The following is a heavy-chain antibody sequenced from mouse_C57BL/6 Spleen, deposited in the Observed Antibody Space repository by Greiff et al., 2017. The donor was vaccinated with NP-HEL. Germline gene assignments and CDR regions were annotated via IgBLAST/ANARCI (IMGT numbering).Heavy chain of an antibody. V-gene: IGHV3-6*01. J-gene: IGHJ3*01. CDR1: GYSITSGYY. CDR2: ISYDGSN. D-gene: IGHD2-1*01. CDR3: ARDEDYGNTWFAY. Sequence: EVKLQESGPGLVKPSQSLSLTCSVTGYSITSGYYWNWIRQFPGNKLEWMGYISYDGSNNYNPSLKNRISITRDTSKNQFFLKLNSVTTEDTATYYGARDEDYGNTWFAYWGQGTLVTVSA.